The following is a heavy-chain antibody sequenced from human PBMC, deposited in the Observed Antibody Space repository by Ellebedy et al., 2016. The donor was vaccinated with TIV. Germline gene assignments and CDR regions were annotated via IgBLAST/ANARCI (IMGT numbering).Heavy chain of an antibody. CDR3: ARLRATLHQDSLNWFDP. J-gene: IGHJ5*02. Sequence: MPSETLSLTCTVSGGSISSSSYYWGWIRQPPGKGLEWIGGISYSGSTYYNPSLKSRVTISVDTSKSHFSLKLSSVTAADTAVYYCARLRATLHQDSLNWFDPWGQGTLVTVSS. CDR1: GGSISSSSYY. V-gene: IGHV4-39*02. D-gene: IGHD1-26*01. CDR2: ISYSGST.